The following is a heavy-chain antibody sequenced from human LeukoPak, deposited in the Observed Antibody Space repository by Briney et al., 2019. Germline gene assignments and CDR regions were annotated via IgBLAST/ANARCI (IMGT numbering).Heavy chain of an antibody. Sequence: GASVKVSCKASGYTFTSYDINWVRQATGQGLEWMGWMNPNSGNTGYAQKFQGRVTITRNTSISTAYMELSSLRSEDTAVYYCARGIWEAPAGPDDYWGQGTLVTVSS. D-gene: IGHD6-13*01. CDR2: MNPNSGNT. V-gene: IGHV1-8*03. CDR3: ARGIWEAPAGPDDY. CDR1: GYTFTSYD. J-gene: IGHJ4*02.